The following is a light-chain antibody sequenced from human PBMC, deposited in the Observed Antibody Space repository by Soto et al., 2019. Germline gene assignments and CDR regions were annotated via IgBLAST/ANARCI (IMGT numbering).Light chain of an antibody. Sequence: DIPLTQSPSTLSASVGDRVTITCRASQSIGVWLTWYQQKPGKAPKFLIYKTPTLESGVPSRFSGSGSGTEFTLTISSLQPDDFATYHCQYYDNYSWTFGQGTKVEIK. CDR3: QYYDNYSWT. V-gene: IGKV1-5*03. CDR1: QSIGVW. J-gene: IGKJ1*01. CDR2: KTP.